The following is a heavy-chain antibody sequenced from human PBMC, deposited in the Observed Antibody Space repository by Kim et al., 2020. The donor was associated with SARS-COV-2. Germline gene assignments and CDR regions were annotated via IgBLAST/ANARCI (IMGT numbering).Heavy chain of an antibody. V-gene: IGHV3-13*01. CDR1: GFTFSSYD. CDR2: IGTAGDT. D-gene: IGHD2-21*02. J-gene: IGHJ6*03. CDR3: ARWAGGNSPYYYYMDV. Sequence: GGSLRLSCAASGFTFSSYDMHWVRQATGKGLEWVSAIGTAGDTYYPGSVKGRFTISRENAKNSLYLQMNSLRAGDTAVYYCARWAGGNSPYYYYMDVWGKGTTVTVSS.